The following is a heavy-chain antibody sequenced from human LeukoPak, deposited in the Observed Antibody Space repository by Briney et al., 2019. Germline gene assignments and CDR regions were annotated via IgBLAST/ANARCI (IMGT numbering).Heavy chain of an antibody. J-gene: IGHJ4*02. D-gene: IGHD3-10*01. CDR1: GFALSDFY. CDR2: ISNSGSTL. CDR3: ARDALGSYDY. Sequence: GGPLRLSCAASGFALSDFYMFRIRQAPGKGLEWISYISNSGSTLYYADSVKGRFTISRDNDKNLLYLQMNSLRADDTAVYYCARDALGSYDYWGQGTLVTVSS. V-gene: IGHV3-11*01.